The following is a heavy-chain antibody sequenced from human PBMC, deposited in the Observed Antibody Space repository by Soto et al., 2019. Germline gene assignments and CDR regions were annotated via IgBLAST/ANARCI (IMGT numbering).Heavy chain of an antibody. CDR2: ISSSSSSI. CDR1: GFTFSSYS. V-gene: IGHV3-21*01. J-gene: IGHJ4*02. Sequence: EVQLVESGGGLVKPGGSLRLSCAASGFTFSSYSMNWVRRAPGKGLEWVSSISSSSSSIYYADSVKGRFSISRDNAKNSLYLQMNSLRAEDTAVYYCAGYCSGGSCYSEADYWGQGTLVTASS. CDR3: AGYCSGGSCYSEADY. D-gene: IGHD2-15*01.